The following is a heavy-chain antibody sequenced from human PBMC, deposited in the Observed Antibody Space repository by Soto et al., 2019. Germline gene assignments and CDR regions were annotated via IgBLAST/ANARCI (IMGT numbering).Heavy chain of an antibody. CDR1: GYTLTDYY. V-gene: IGHV1-2*02. J-gene: IGHJ3*01. Sequence: QVHLVQSGAEVKKPGASVTVSCKTSGYTLTDYYMHWVRQAPGQGLEWMAWINPHTGDTGIAERFQGRVTMTRDTSTNTAHMGLTSLTSDDTAVYFCATDAGHTIGYPLQRAAFDLWGQGTMVTVSS. CDR3: ATDAGHTIGYPLQRAAFDL. D-gene: IGHD3-22*01. CDR2: INPHTGDT.